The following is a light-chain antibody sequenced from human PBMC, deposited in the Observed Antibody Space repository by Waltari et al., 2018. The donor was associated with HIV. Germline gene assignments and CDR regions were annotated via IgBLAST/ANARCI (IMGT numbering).Light chain of an antibody. CDR3: TSDTSRKTLI. J-gene: IGLJ2*01. CDR1: SLHTGSSQY. CDR2: EVN. V-gene: IGLV2-14*01. Sequence: SALTQPASVSGSPGHSLTISCPGPSLHTGSSQYVSWDQHHPRKAPKLIIFEVNRRPSGVSTRFSGSKSGNTASLIISGLQAEDEADYYCTSDTSRKTLIFGGGTKVTVL.